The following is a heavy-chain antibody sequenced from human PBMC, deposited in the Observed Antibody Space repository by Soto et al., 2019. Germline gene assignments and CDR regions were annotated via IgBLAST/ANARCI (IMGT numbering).Heavy chain of an antibody. CDR1: GFTFSSYW. CDR2: IKQDGSEK. V-gene: IGHV3-7*01. CDR3: ARFCGDAFDI. J-gene: IGHJ3*02. Sequence: GGSLRLSCAASGFTFSSYWISWVRQAPGKGLEWVAKIKQDGSEKYYVDSVKGRFTIARDNVKNSLYLQMNSLRAEDTAVYYCARFCGDAFDIWGQGTMVTVSS. D-gene: IGHD2-21*01.